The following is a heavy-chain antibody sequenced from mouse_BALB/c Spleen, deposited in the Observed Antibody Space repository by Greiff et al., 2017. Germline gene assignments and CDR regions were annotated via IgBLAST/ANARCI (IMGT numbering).Heavy chain of an antibody. CDR3: ARGGVTTDSWFAY. CDR2: ISYDGSN. J-gene: IGHJ3*01. D-gene: IGHD1-1*01. V-gene: IGHV3-6*02. Sequence: ESGPGLVKPSQSLSLTCSVTGYSITSGYYWNWIRQFPGNKLEWMGYISYDGSNNYNPSLKNRISITRDTSKNQFFLKLNSVTTEDTATYYCARGGVTTDSWFAYWGQGTLVTVSA. CDR1: GYSITSGYY.